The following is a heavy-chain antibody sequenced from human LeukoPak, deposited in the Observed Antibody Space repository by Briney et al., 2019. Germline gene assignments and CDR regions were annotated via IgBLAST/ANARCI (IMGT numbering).Heavy chain of an antibody. V-gene: IGHV3-23*01. CDR3: AKGDYYDSSDGGDY. J-gene: IGHJ4*02. D-gene: IGHD3-22*01. CDR2: IGASGVYT. CDR1: GFTFSNYA. Sequence: GGSLRLSCAASGFTFSNYAMRWVRQAPGKGLEWVSAIGASGVYTYYADSVKGRFTISRDNSKNTLYLQMNSLRAEDTAVYYCAKGDYYDSSDGGDYWGQGTLVTVSS.